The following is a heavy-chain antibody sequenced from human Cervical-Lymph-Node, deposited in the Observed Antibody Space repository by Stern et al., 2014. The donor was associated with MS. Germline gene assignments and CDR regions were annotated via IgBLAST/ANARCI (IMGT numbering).Heavy chain of an antibody. CDR2: VHPTSGGT. Sequence: VQLVQSGAELKKPGASVKVSCKASGYTFTHYCMQWVRPAPGQGLEWMGRVHPTSGGTTYGQSFQGRVTTTRDPSISTAFMEVIRLTSDDTAVYYCAQATTSAGRGPNSEFQLWGQGTLVIVSS. CDR3: AQATTSAGRGPNSEFQL. J-gene: IGHJ1*01. D-gene: IGHD6-13*01. V-gene: IGHV1-2*01. CDR1: GYTFTHYC.